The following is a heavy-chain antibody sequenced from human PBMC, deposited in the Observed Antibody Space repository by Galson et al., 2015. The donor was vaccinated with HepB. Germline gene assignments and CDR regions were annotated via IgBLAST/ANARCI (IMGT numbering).Heavy chain of an antibody. CDR1: GGTFSSYA. D-gene: IGHD3-10*01. CDR3: ARNYKYPTSYYYGMDV. J-gene: IGHJ6*02. Sequence: SVKVSCKASGGTFSSYAISWVRRTPGQGLEWMGRIIPILGIANYAQKFQGRVTITADKSTSTAYMELSSLRSEDTAVYYCARNYKYPTSYYYGMDVWGQGTTVTVSS. CDR2: IIPILGIA. V-gene: IGHV1-69*04.